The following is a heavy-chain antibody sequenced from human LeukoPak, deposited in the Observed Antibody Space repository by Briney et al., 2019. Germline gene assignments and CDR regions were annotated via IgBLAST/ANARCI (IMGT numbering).Heavy chain of an antibody. CDR3: ARGPWLDLEYFQH. J-gene: IGHJ1*01. Sequence: SETLSLTCTVSGYSISSGYYWGWIRQPPGKGLEWIGSIYHSGSTYYNPSLKSRVTISLDTSKNQFSLKLSSVTAADTAVYYCARGPWLDLEYFQHWGQGTLVTVSP. D-gene: IGHD6-19*01. CDR2: IYHSGST. V-gene: IGHV4-38-2*02. CDR1: GYSISSGYY.